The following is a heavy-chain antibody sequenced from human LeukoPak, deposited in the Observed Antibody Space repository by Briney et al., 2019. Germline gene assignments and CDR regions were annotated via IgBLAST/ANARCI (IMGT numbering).Heavy chain of an antibody. CDR2: IYSGGST. V-gene: IGHV3-53*01. Sequence: GGSLRLSCAASGFTVSSNYMSWVRQAPGKGLEWVSVIYSGGSTYYADSVKGRFTISRDNSKNTLHLQMNSLRAKDTAVYYCARSQLLWFGETLVWGQGTLVTVSS. CDR3: ARSQLLWFGETLV. D-gene: IGHD3-10*01. CDR1: GFTVSSNY. J-gene: IGHJ4*02.